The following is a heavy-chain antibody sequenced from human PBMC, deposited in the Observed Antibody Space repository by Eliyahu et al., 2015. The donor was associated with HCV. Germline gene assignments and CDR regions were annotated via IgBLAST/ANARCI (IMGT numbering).Heavy chain of an antibody. J-gene: IGHJ5*02. Sequence: QVQLQESGPGLVKPSETLSLTCTVPGXSIXTYSGAWIRQPPGKGLEWIGYIHYSGSTNYNPSLKSRVTISVDTSKNQFSLNLTSVTAADTAVYYCASGGGGIAVAGTGGWFDPWGQGTLVTVSS. CDR3: ASGGGGIAVAGTGGWFDP. V-gene: IGHV4-59*01. D-gene: IGHD6-19*01. CDR1: GXSIXTYS. CDR2: IHYSGST.